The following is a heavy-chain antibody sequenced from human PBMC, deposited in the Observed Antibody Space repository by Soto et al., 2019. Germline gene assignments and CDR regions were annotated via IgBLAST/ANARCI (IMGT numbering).Heavy chain of an antibody. CDR3: ARVLRITIFGVVKYYYYYMDV. Sequence: NPSETLSLTCAVYGGSFSGYYWSWIRQPPGKGLEWIGEINHSGSTNYNPSLKSRVTISVDTSKNQFSLKLSSVTAADTAVYYCARVLRITIFGVVKYYYYYMDVWGKGTTVTVSS. J-gene: IGHJ6*03. D-gene: IGHD3-3*01. CDR1: GGSFSGYY. V-gene: IGHV4-34*01. CDR2: INHSGST.